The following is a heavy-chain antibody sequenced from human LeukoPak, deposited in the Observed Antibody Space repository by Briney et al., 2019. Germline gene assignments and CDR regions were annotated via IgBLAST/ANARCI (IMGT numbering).Heavy chain of an antibody. CDR3: ATLASKTWQYTDKSTDI. V-gene: IGHV3-48*04. CDR2: ISPSSRTI. Sequence: GGSLRLSCEASGFNFSTYGLNWVRQAPGKGLEWVSYISPSSRTIYYADSVKDRFTISRDNAKKSLSLQMNSLRVEDTAVYYCATLASKTWQYTDKSTDIWGQGTLVTVSS. CDR1: GFNFSTYG. D-gene: IGHD5-24*01. J-gene: IGHJ4*03.